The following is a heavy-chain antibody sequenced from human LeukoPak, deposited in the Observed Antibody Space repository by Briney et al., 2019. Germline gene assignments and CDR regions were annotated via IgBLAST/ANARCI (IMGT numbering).Heavy chain of an antibody. D-gene: IGHD6-19*01. J-gene: IGHJ4*02. CDR2: IKQDRSET. CDR3: ARQRGSGCLDY. V-gene: IGHV3-7*01. Sequence: GGCPRLSPAHSIFTLSNYWMSSVRQAPGKGREWVANIKQDRSETYYVDSLKGRFTISTDNAKNSLSIQMNRPRAEDTAVYNSARQRGSGCLDYWGRGTLVTVSS. CDR1: IFTLSNYW.